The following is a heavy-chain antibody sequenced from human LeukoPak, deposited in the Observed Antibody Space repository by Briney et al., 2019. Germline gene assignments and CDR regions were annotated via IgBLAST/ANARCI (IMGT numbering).Heavy chain of an antibody. Sequence: GGSLRLSCAASGFIFSGYNMNWVRQAPGRGLEWVSSISESSDYIYYADSVKGRFTISRDNSKNTLFLQMNSLRDEDTAMYYCAKVSPISPSGYLDYWGQGTPVTVSS. V-gene: IGHV3-21*01. J-gene: IGHJ4*02. D-gene: IGHD3-3*01. CDR3: AKVSPISPSGYLDY. CDR1: GFIFSGYN. CDR2: ISESSDYI.